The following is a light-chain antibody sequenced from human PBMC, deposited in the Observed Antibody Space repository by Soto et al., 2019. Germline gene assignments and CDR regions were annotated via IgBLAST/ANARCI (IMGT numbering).Light chain of an antibody. J-gene: IGKJ5*01. CDR3: MQGLQSTIT. Sequence: DIVMTQSPFSLAVTPGECASISCRSSQSLLHRNGKNYLDWYLQKPGQSPQLLIYLGSSRASGVPDRVSGSGSGTDFTLKIGRVEAEDVGIYYCMQGLQSTITFGQGTRLEIK. CDR2: LGS. CDR1: QSLLHRNGKNY. V-gene: IGKV2-28*01.